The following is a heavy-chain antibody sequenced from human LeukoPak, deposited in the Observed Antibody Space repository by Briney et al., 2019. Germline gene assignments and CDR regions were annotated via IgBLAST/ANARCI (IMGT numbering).Heavy chain of an antibody. Sequence: GGSLRLSCGASGFTCRNYWMSWVRQAPGKGPERVAHTSQDESEKDYVDSVKGRFTISRDNAKNSLYLQMNSLRAEDTAVYYCARVRGRSTNSDFDLWGPGTLVTVSS. J-gene: IGHJ4*02. CDR1: GFTCRNYW. CDR2: TSQDESEK. V-gene: IGHV3-7*05. CDR3: ARVRGRSTNSDFDL. D-gene: IGHD1-1*01.